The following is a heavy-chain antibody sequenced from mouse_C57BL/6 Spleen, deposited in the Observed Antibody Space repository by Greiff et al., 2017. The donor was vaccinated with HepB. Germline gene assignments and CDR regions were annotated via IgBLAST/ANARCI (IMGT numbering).Heavy chain of an antibody. D-gene: IGHD4-1*01. CDR2: ISGGGGNT. CDR3: ARQELTGYYFDY. J-gene: IGHJ2*01. Sequence: EVKLMESGGGLVKPGGSLKLSCAASGFTFSSYTMSWVRQTPEKRLEWVATISGGGGNTYYPDSVKGRFTISRDNAKNTLYLQMSSLRSEDTALYYCARQELTGYYFDYWGQGTTLTVSS. CDR1: GFTFSSYT. V-gene: IGHV5-9*01.